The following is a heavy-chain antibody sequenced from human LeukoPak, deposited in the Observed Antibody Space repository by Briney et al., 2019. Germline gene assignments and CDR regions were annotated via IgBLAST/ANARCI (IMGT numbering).Heavy chain of an antibody. J-gene: IGHJ4*02. D-gene: IGHD3-10*01. Sequence: GASVKVSCKASGYTFTSYAISWVRQAPGQGLEWMGGIIPIFGTANYAQKFQGRVTITTDESTSTAYMELSSLRSEDTAVYYCATGTEAFGESRFRFDYWGQGTLVTVSS. CDR2: IIPIFGTA. CDR3: ATGTEAFGESRFRFDY. V-gene: IGHV1-69*05. CDR1: GYTFTSYA.